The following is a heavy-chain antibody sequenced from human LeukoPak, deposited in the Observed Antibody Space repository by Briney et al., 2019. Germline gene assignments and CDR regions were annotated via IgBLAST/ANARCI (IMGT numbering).Heavy chain of an antibody. CDR3: ARHLSGVTGYTYGRGIDY. D-gene: IGHD5-18*01. CDR1: GFTFSSYG. Sequence: GGSLRLSCAASGFTFSSYGMSWVRQAPGKGLEWVANIKKDGSEKYYVDSVKGRFTISRDNAKTSLYLQMNSLRAEDTAVYYCARHLSGVTGYTYGRGIDYWGQGTLVTVSS. V-gene: IGHV3-7*01. CDR2: IKKDGSEK. J-gene: IGHJ4*02.